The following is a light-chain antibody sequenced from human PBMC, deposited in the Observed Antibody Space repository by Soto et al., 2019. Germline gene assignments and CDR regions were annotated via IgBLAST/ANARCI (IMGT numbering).Light chain of an antibody. CDR2: DAA. Sequence: EIVLTRFPDTLPVSPGETATLSCRASRSVSDASLARYKQTPGQPPRLVIYDAARRATGIPDRISGSGSGTDVTLPISRLMPEDFAAYFCHQYGNAPPSTFGQGTKLEIK. J-gene: IGKJ2*01. CDR1: RSVSDAS. V-gene: IGKV3-20*01. CDR3: HQYGNAPPST.